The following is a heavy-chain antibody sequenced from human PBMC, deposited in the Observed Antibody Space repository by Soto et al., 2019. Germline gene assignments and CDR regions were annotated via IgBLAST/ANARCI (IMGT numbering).Heavy chain of an antibody. D-gene: IGHD4-17*01. CDR3: AKDTLRQTLTTLDY. V-gene: IGHV3-30*18. CDR1: GFTFSSYD. J-gene: IGHJ4*02. CDR2: ISYDGSNN. Sequence: QVQLVESGGGVVQPGRSLRLSCAASGFTFSSYDMHWVRQAPGKGLEWVAVISYDGSNNYYADSVKGRFTISRDNSKNTLYLQMNSLRDEDTAVYYCAKDTLRQTLTTLDYWGQGTLVTVSS.